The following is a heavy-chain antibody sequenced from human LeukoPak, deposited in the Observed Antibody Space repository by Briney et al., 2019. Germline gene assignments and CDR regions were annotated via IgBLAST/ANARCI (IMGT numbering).Heavy chain of an antibody. CDR3: AREGTLYSDYYDSSGYYVYFDY. V-gene: IGHV6-1*01. J-gene: IGHJ4*02. Sequence: SQTLSLTCAISGDSVSSNSAAWNWIRQSPSRGLEWLGRTYYRSKWYNDYAVSVKSRITINPDTSKNQFSLQLNSVTPEDTAVYYCAREGTLYSDYYDSSGYYVYFDYWGQGTLVTVSS. CDR2: TYYRSKWYN. CDR1: GDSVSSNSAA. D-gene: IGHD3-22*01.